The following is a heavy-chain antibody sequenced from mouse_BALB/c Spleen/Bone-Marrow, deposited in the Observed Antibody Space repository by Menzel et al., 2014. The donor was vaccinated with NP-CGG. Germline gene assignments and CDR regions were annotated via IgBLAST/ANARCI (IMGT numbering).Heavy chain of an antibody. Sequence: EVKVIESGGGLVQPGGSLKLSCAASGFDFSRYWMSWVRQAPGKGLEWIGEINPDSSTINYTPSLKDKFIISRDNAKNTLDLQMSKVRSEDTALYYCARPDDGYYAMDYWGQGTSVTVSS. CDR1: GFDFSRYW. V-gene: IGHV4-1*02. CDR3: ARPDDGYYAMDY. CDR2: INPDSSTI. D-gene: IGHD2-3*01. J-gene: IGHJ4*01.